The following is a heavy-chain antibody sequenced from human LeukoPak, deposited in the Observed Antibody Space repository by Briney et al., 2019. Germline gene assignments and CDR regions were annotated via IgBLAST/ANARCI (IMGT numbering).Heavy chain of an antibody. CDR3: VRHGEYCSGDSCYAVDY. Sequence: PSETLSLTCSVSSGSIGSSNYYWGWIRQPPGKGLEWIGSIYSGGRTYYNPTLRSRVTMVVDAPQNHLSLKLNSVTAADTSVYYCVRHGEYCSGDSCYAVDYWGRGTLVTVSS. CDR1: SGSIGSSNYY. V-gene: IGHV4-39*01. D-gene: IGHD2-2*01. J-gene: IGHJ4*02. CDR2: IYSGGRT.